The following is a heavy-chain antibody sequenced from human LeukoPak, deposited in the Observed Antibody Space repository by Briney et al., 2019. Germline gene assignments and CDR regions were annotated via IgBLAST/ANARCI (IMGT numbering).Heavy chain of an antibody. J-gene: IGHJ4*02. D-gene: IGHD2-2*02. CDR3: ARGNVVVPAAIAY. Sequence: ASVKVSCKASGYTFAGYYMHWVRQAPGQGLEWMGWINPNSGGTNYAQKFQGRVTMTRDTSISPAYMELSRLRSDDTAVYYCARGNVVVPAAIAYWGQGTLVTVSS. CDR1: GYTFAGYY. CDR2: INPNSGGT. V-gene: IGHV1-2*02.